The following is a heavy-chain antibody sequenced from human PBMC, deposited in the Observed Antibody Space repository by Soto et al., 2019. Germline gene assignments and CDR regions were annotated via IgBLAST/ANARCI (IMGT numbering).Heavy chain of an antibody. V-gene: IGHV5-51*01. CDR1: GYSFTSDW. Sequence: GESLKISCKGFGYSFTSDWIAWVRQMPGKGLEWMGIIYPSDSDTRYSPSFQGQVTMSADKSISTAYLEWSRLKASDTAKYYCARQGSSAGLGLDYWGQGTLVTVSS. D-gene: IGHD6-6*01. CDR3: ARQGSSAGLGLDY. CDR2: IYPSDSDT. J-gene: IGHJ4*02.